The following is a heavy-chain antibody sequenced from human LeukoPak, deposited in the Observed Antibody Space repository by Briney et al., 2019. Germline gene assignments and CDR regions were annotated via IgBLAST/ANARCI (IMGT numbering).Heavy chain of an antibody. D-gene: IGHD7-27*01. CDR1: GGSISSGGYY. V-gene: IGHV2-5*08. CDR3: AHTSGEKLAFDI. CDR2: IYWDDDK. Sequence: QTLSLTCTVSGGSISSGGYYWSWIRQHPGKGLEWLALIYWDDDKRYSPSLKSRLTITKDTSKNQVVLTMTNMDPVDTATYYCAHTSGEKLAFDIWGQGTMVTVSS. J-gene: IGHJ3*02.